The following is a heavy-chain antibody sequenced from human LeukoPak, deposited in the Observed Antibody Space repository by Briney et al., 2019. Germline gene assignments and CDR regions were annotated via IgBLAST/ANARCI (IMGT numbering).Heavy chain of an antibody. V-gene: IGHV3-21*01. CDR2: ISSSSSYI. D-gene: IGHD3-9*01. Sequence: PGGSLRLSCAASGFTFSSYSMNWVCQAPGKGLEWVSSISSSSSYIYYADSVKGRFTISRDNAKNSLYLQMNSLRAEGTAVYYCARDMGEKYFDWCPDYWGQGTLVTVSS. CDR3: ARDMGEKYFDWCPDY. J-gene: IGHJ4*02. CDR1: GFTFSSYS.